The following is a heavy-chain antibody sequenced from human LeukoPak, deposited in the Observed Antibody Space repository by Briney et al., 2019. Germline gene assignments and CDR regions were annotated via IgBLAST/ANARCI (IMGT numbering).Heavy chain of an antibody. CDR3: ARDLSIGPTSGAFDI. CDR2: IIPIFGTA. J-gene: IGHJ3*02. CDR1: GGTFSSYA. D-gene: IGHD3-22*01. V-gene: IGHV1-69*13. Sequence: SVNVSCKASGGTFSSYAISWVRQAPGQGLEWMGGIIPIFGTANYAQKFQGRVTITADESTSTAYMELSSLRSEDTAVYYCARDLSIGPTSGAFDIWGQGTMVTVSS.